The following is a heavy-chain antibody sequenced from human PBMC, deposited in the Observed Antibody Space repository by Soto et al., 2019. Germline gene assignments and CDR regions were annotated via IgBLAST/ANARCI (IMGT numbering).Heavy chain of an antibody. CDR1: GYTFTSYD. CDR2: MNPNTGNS. CDR3: ARRAETNGWNGFGADKYYFDF. D-gene: IGHD1-1*01. V-gene: IGHV1-8*01. Sequence: ASVKVSCKASGYTFTSYDIYWVRQATGQGLEWMGWMNPNTGNSGYAQKFQGRVTVTSDTSINTVHMELSSLRSEDAAVYYCARRAETNGWNGFGADKYYFDFWGQGTLVTVSS. J-gene: IGHJ4*02.